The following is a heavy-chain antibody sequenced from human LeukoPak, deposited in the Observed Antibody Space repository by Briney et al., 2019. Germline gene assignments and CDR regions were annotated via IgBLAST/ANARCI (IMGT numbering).Heavy chain of an antibody. CDR1: GYTFTRYY. V-gene: IGHV1-2*02. CDR2: INPNSGGT. J-gene: IGHJ5*02. D-gene: IGHD2-2*01. Sequence: GASVKVSCKASGYTFTRYYMHWVRQAPGQGLEWMGWINPNSGGTNYAQKFQGRVTMTRDTSISTAYMELSRLRSDDTAVYYCARDNCSSTSCYGWFDPWGQGTLVTVSS. CDR3: ARDNCSSTSCYGWFDP.